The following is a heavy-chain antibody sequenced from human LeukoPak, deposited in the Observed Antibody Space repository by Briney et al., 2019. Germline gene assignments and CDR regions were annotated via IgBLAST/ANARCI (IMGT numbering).Heavy chain of an antibody. D-gene: IGHD2-2*01. V-gene: IGHV4-39*02. J-gene: IGHJ4*02. Sequence: PSETLSLTCAVSGGSVSTTNYYWGWIRQPPGKGLDWIGIIYYGGTTYYNPSLKSRAIISVDTSKNHFSLKLNSVTAADTAVYYCASAPMTYCTSTNCYPDWGQGTLVTVSS. CDR2: IYYGGTT. CDR3: ASAPMTYCTSTNCYPD. CDR1: GGSVSTTNYY.